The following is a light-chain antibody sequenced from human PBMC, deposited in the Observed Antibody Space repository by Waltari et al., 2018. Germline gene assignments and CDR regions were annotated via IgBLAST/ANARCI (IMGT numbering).Light chain of an antibody. J-gene: IGKJ3*01. CDR1: QSVNNY. V-gene: IGKV3-20*01. CDR2: GAS. CDR3: QQYSSSPLT. Sequence: EIVLTQSPGTPSLSPGERAPLSCRASQSVNNYLAWFQQKPGQAPRLLIHGASSRATGIPDRISGSGSGTDFTLTISGLEPQDFAVYYCQQYSSSPLTFGPGTKVDIK.